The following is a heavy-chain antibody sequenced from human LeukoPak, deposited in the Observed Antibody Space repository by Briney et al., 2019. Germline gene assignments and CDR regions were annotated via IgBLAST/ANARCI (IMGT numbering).Heavy chain of an antibody. J-gene: IGHJ2*01. D-gene: IGHD3-22*01. CDR1: GFTFSDYH. Sequence: GGSLRLSCAASGFTFSDYHMSWIRQASGKGLEWVSYISSSSSTIYYADSVKGRFTISRDNAKNSLYLQMNSLRAEDTAVYYWARDTPSRAVVVIPTPGFDLWGRGTLVTVSS. V-gene: IGHV3-11*04. CDR2: ISSSSSTI. CDR3: ARDTPSRAVVVIPTPGFDL.